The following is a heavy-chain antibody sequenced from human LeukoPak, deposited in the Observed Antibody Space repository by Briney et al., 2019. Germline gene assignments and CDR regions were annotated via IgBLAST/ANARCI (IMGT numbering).Heavy chain of an antibody. CDR3: ATLKASYYMDV. CDR1: GFTFSSYS. J-gene: IGHJ6*03. Sequence: GGSLRLSCAASGFTFSSYSMNWVRQALGKGLEWVSSISSSSSYIYYADSVKGRFTISRDNAKNSLYLQMNSLRAEDTAVYYCATLKASYYMDVWGKGTTVTVSS. V-gene: IGHV3-21*01. CDR2: ISSSSSYI.